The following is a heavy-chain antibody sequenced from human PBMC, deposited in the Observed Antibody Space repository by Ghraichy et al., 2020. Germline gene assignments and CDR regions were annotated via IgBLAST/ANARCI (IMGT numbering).Heavy chain of an antibody. D-gene: IGHD4-23*01. CDR2: ISSGSTI. CDR3: ARGVTTVVPGIGYFDL. CDR1: GFTFSSYE. J-gene: IGHJ2*01. Sequence: GSLRLSCAASGFTFSSYEMNWVRQAPGKGLEWVSYISSGSTIYYADSVKGRFTISRDNAKNSLYLQMNSLRAEDTAVYYCARGVTTVVPGIGYFDLWGRGTLVTVSS. V-gene: IGHV3-48*03.